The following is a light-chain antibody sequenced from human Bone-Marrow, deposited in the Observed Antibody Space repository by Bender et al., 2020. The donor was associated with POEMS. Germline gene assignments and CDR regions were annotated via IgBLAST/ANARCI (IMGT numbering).Light chain of an antibody. V-gene: IGLV2-23*02. CDR2: EVN. CDR3: CSYAGFRVFV. J-gene: IGLJ1*01. Sequence: QSALTQPASVSGSRGQSITISCTGTSRDVGAYNHVSWYQQDPGKAPKLIIYEVNQRPSGVSDRFSGSKSGNTASLTISGLQSVDEGDYYCCSYAGFRVFVFGPGTKVSVL. CDR1: SRDVGAYNH.